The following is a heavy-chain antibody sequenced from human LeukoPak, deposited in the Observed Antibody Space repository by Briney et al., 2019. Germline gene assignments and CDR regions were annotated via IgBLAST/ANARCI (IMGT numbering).Heavy chain of an antibody. Sequence: SETLSLTCAVYGGSFSGYYWSWIRQPPGKGLEWIGYIYYSGSTYYNPSLKSRVTISVDTSKNQFSLKLSSVTAADTAVYYCARGRSDYYDSSGHGRYFDYWGQGTLVTVSS. V-gene: IGHV4-30-4*08. J-gene: IGHJ4*02. CDR3: ARGRSDYYDSSGHGRYFDY. CDR1: GGSFSGYY. CDR2: IYYSGST. D-gene: IGHD3-22*01.